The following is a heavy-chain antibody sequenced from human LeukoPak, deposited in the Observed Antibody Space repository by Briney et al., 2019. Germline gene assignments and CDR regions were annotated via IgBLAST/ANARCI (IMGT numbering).Heavy chain of an antibody. J-gene: IGHJ4*02. V-gene: IGHV4-59*08. CDR2: IYYSGST. Sequence: GSLRLSCSASGFTFSTYNMNWIRQPPGKGLEGIGYIYYSGSTKYNPSLKSRVTISVDTSKNQFSLKLSSVTAADTAVYYCARGARAGYNLEPFDYWGQGTLVTVSS. CDR1: GFTFSTYN. CDR3: ARGARAGYNLEPFDY. D-gene: IGHD5-24*01.